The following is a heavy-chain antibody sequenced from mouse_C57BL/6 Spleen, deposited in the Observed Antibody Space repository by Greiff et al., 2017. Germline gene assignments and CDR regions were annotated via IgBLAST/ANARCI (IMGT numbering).Heavy chain of an antibody. V-gene: IGHV1-62-2*01. CDR3: ARHEERRHSNSGYFDV. D-gene: IGHD2-5*01. J-gene: IGHJ1*03. Sequence: VQLQQSGAELVKPGASVKLSCKASGYTFTEYTIHWVKQRSGQGLEWIGWFYPGSGSIKYNEKFKDKATLTADKSSSTVYMELSRLTSEDSAVYFVARHEERRHSNSGYFDVWGTGTTVTVSS. CDR2: FYPGSGSI. CDR1: GYTFTEYT.